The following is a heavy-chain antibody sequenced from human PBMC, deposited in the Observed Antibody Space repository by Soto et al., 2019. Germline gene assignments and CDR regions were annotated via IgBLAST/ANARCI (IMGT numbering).Heavy chain of an antibody. Sequence: QVQLVQSGAEVKKPGASVKVSCKASGYTFASYAISWMRQAPGQGLEWMGWISAYNGNTNYAQKLQGRLTMTTDTPTGKAYMELRSLRSDGTAVYYCARDPPPPDYWGQGTLVTVSS. CDR2: ISAYNGNT. CDR1: GYTFASYA. CDR3: ARDPPPPDY. J-gene: IGHJ4*02. V-gene: IGHV1-18*01.